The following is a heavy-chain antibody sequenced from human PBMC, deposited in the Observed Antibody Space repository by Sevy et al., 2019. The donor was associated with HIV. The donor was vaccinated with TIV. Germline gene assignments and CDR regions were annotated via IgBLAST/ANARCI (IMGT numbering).Heavy chain of an antibody. V-gene: IGHV1-18*01. CDR3: ARDRGWDSSWPLDYYGMDV. Sequence: ASVKVSCKASGYTFTSYGISWVRQAPGQGLEWMGWMIAYNGNTNYAQKLQGRVTMTTDTSTSTVYMELRSLRSDDTAVYYCARDRGWDSSWPLDYYGMDVWGQGTTVTVS. CDR1: GYTFTSYG. J-gene: IGHJ6*02. CDR2: MIAYNGNT. D-gene: IGHD6-13*01.